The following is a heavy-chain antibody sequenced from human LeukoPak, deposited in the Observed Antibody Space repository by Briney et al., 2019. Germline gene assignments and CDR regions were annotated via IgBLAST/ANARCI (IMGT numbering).Heavy chain of an antibody. J-gene: IGHJ3*02. CDR2: MNPNSGNT. D-gene: IGHD6-25*01. Sequence: ASVKVSCKASGCTFTSYDINWVRQATGQGLEWMGWMNPNSGNTGYAQKFQGRVTMTRNTSISTAYMELSSLRSEDTAVYYCARRGIAAVISAFDIWGQGTMVTVSS. CDR3: ARRGIAAVISAFDI. CDR1: GCTFTSYD. V-gene: IGHV1-8*01.